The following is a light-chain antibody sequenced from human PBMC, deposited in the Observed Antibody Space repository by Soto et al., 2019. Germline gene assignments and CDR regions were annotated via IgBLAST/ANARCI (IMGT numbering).Light chain of an antibody. J-gene: IGLJ1*01. CDR1: SSDAGGYNY. Sequence: QSALTQPASVSGSPGQSITISCSGTSSDAGGYNYVSWYQQHPGKAPKLMISEVSNRPSGVSNRFYGSKSGNTASLTISGLQAEDEADYYCNSYTSSNTFVFGTGTKLTVL. CDR3: NSYTSSNTFV. CDR2: EVS. V-gene: IGLV2-14*01.